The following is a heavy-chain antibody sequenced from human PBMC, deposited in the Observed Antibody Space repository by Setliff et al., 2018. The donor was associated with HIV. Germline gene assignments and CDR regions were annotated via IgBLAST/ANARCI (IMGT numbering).Heavy chain of an antibody. V-gene: IGHV1-2*02. J-gene: IGHJ5*02. Sequence: ASVKVSCKASGYTFTGYYMHWVRQAPGQGLEWMGWINPNSGGTNYAQKFQGRVTMTRDTSISTAYMELSSLRSEDTAVYYCARDGINSDSSSWYSVNWFDPWGQGTLVTVSS. CDR2: INPNSGGT. CDR1: GYTFTGYY. D-gene: IGHD6-13*01. CDR3: ARDGINSDSSSWYSVNWFDP.